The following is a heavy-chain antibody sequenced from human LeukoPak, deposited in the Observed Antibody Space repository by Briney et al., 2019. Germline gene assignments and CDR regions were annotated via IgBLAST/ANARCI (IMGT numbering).Heavy chain of an antibody. J-gene: IGHJ4*02. CDR1: GITVSNYG. Sequence: GGSLRLSCAVSGITVSNYGMSWVRQAPGKGPEWVAGISGSGGSAHYADAVKGRFTISRDNPKNTLYLQMNSLRVEDTAVYFCAKRGVVIRVILVGFHKEAYYFDSWGQGALVTVSS. D-gene: IGHD3-22*01. V-gene: IGHV3-23*01. CDR2: ISGSGGSA. CDR3: AKRGVVIRVILVGFHKEAYYFDS.